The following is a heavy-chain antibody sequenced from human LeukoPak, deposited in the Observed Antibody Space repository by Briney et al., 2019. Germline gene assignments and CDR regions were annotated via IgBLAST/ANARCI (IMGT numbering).Heavy chain of an antibody. J-gene: IGHJ6*04. CDR1: GFTFSSYG. CDR3: ARVWQWALDV. V-gene: IGHV3-30*02. CDR2: IRYDGSNK. Sequence: PGGSLRLSCAASGFTFSSYGMHWVRQAPGKGLEWVAFIRYDGSNKYYADSVKGRFTISRDNSKNTLYLQMNSLRAGDTAVYYCARVWQWALDVWGKGTTVTVSS. D-gene: IGHD6-19*01.